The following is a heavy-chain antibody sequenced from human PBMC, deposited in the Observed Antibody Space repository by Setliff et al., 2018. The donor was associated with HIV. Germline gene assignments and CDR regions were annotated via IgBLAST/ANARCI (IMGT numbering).Heavy chain of an antibody. V-gene: IGHV4-4*09. D-gene: IGHD2-8*02. CDR3: ARLIHTGLLYFDY. J-gene: IGHJ4*02. CDR2: IYTSGTT. Sequence: PSETLSLTCFVSGVSISGHFWGWIRQPPGKGLEWIGYIYTSGTTEYNPSLYSRVTISVDTSRDQFSLNLRSVTAADTALYFCARLIHTGLLYFDYWGLGMLVTVSS. CDR1: GVSISGHF.